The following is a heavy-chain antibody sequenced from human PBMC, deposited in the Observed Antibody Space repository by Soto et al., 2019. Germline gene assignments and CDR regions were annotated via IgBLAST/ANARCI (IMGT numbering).Heavy chain of an antibody. CDR3: AKSLRHYFDTLVSDHFFDY. Sequence: EVQLLESGGGFVQPGGSLRLSFAASEFTFSSYAVRWVRRAPGKGLEWVSAISATGGSTYYADSVKGRFTISRDNSKSTLYLQMDSLRAEDTALSYCAKSLRHYFDTLVSDHFFDYWGQGSLVTVSS. D-gene: IGHD3-22*01. CDR2: ISATGGST. J-gene: IGHJ4*02. V-gene: IGHV3-23*01. CDR1: EFTFSSYA.